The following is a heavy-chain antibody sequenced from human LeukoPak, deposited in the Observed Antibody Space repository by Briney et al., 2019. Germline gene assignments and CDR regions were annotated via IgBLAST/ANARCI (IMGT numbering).Heavy chain of an antibody. CDR2: ISGGGGSP. J-gene: IGHJ5*02. CDR3: AKDGGIAARREDWFDP. Sequence: PGGSLRLSCAASGFTFDDYAMHSVRQAPGKGLEWVSLISGGGGSPYYADSVKGRFTIYRDNSKTSLNLQMNNLSTEDTALYYCAKDGGIAARREDWFDPWGQGTLVTVSS. D-gene: IGHD6-6*01. CDR1: GFTFDDYA. V-gene: IGHV3-43*02.